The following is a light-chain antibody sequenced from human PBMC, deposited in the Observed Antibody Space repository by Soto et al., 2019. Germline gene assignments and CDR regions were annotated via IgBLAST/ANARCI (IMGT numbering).Light chain of an antibody. CDR1: SSNIGAGHD. CDR2: GNS. Sequence: QSVLTQPPSVSGAPGQRVTISSTGSSSNIGAGHDVHWYQHLPGTAPKLLIYGNSNRPSGVPDRFSGSKSGTSASLAITGLQAEDEADYYCQSYDSSLSGSEVFGTGTKLTVL. V-gene: IGLV1-40*01. CDR3: QSYDSSLSGSEV. J-gene: IGLJ1*01.